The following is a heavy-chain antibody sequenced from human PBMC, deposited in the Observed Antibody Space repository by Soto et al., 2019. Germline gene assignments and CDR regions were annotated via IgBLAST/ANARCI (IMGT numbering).Heavy chain of an antibody. CDR2: INPADSDA. Sequence: PGESLKISCKASGYTLTDYWITWVRQMPGKGLEWVGQINPADSDARYGPSFEGHVTISIDKSIRTGSLQWSSLKVSDTAIYFCARLGHDYSNSGMDVWGQGTTVTVS. D-gene: IGHD4-4*01. J-gene: IGHJ6*02. CDR1: GYTLTDYW. CDR3: ARLGHDYSNSGMDV. V-gene: IGHV5-10-1*01.